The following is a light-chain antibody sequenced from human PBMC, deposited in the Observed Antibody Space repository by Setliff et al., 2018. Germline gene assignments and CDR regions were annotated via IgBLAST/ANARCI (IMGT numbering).Light chain of an antibody. V-gene: IGLV2-14*03. CDR3: SSNTNSNTLFV. J-gene: IGLJ3*02. Sequence: QSVLTQPAAVSGPPGQSIAISCSGSSRDVGGYDFVSWYQQHPGKAPKLLIYEVIKRPSGVSDRFSGSKSGNTASLTISGLQAEDEADYYCSSNTNSNTLFVFGGGTKGTVL. CDR2: EVI. CDR1: SRDVGGYDF.